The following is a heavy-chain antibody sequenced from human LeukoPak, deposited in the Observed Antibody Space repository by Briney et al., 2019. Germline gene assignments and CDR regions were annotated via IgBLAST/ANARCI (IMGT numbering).Heavy chain of an antibody. CDR2: INHSGYT. V-gene: IGHV4-34*01. CDR3: TRAVAGHPD. D-gene: IGHD6-19*01. CDR1: GVPFSNYY. Sequence: PSETLSLTCAGSGVPFSNYYWSWVRQSPRQGLEWIGEINHSGYTNYNPSLKSRVTMSIDTSKNQFSLILTSVTAADAGVYYCTRAVAGHPDWGQGTLVTVSS. J-gene: IGHJ4*02.